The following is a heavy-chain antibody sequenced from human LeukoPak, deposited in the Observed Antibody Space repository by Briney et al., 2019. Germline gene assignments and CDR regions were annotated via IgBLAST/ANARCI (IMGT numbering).Heavy chain of an antibody. CDR1: GFTFSDYH. V-gene: IGHV3-11*01. D-gene: IGHD2-2*01. J-gene: IGHJ4*02. CDR3: ARAYCSSTSCYGANWGY. CDR2: ISSSGSTI. Sequence: GGSLRLSCAASGFTFSDYHMSWIRRAPGKGLEWVSYISSSGSTIYYADSVKGRFTISRDNAKNSLYLQMNSLRAEDTAVYYCARAYCSSTSCYGANWGYWGQGTLVTVSS.